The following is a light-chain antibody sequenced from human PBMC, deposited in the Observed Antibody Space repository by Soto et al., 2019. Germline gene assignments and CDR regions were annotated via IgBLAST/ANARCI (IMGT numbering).Light chain of an antibody. J-gene: IGKJ2*01. CDR1: QSVSSSY. V-gene: IGKV3-20*01. CDR3: QQYGSSPPYT. CDR2: GAS. Sequence: EIVLTQSPGTLSLSPGERATLSCRASQSVSSSYLARYQQKPGQAPRLLIYGASSRATGIPDRFSGSGSGTDFTLTISRLEPEDFAVYYCQQYGSSPPYTFGQGTKLDFK.